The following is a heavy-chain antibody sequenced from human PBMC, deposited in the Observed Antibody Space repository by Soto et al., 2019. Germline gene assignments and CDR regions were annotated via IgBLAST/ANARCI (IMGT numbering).Heavy chain of an antibody. CDR1: GGSISSYY. CDR2: IYYSGST. CDR3: ARHGRYFDWLGS. D-gene: IGHD3-9*01. J-gene: IGHJ5*01. Sequence: SETLSLTCTVSGGSISSYYLSWIRQPPGKGLEWIGYIYYSGSTNYNPSLKSRVTISVDTSKNQFSLKLSSVTAADTAVYYCARHGRYFDWLGSWGQGTLVTVSS. V-gene: IGHV4-59*08.